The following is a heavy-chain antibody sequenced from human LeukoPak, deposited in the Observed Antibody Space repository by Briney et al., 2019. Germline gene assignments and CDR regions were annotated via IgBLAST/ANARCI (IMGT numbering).Heavy chain of an antibody. D-gene: IGHD5-18*01. CDR1: GGSISSYY. J-gene: IGHJ4*02. V-gene: IGHV4-59*08. CDR3: ARIRGYSYGILFDY. CDR2: IYYSGST. Sequence: PSETLSLTCTVSGGSISSYYWSWIRQPPGKGLEWIGYIYYSGSTNYNPSLKSRVTISVDTSKNQFSLKLSSVTAADTAVYYCARIRGYSYGILFDYWGQGTLVTVSS.